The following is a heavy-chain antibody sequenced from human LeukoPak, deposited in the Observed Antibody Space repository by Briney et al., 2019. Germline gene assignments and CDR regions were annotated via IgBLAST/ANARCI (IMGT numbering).Heavy chain of an antibody. J-gene: IGHJ4*02. CDR2: INHSGYT. V-gene: IGHV4-34*01. Sequence: SETLSLTCAVSGTSFSSYYWSWIRQSPEKGLEWIGEINHSGYTNNNPSLMSRVTMSVDTANNRFSLSLSSVTAADTAVYFCARMTTGHDYWGQGILVTVSS. CDR3: ARMTTGHDY. CDR1: GTSFSSYY. D-gene: IGHD4-17*01.